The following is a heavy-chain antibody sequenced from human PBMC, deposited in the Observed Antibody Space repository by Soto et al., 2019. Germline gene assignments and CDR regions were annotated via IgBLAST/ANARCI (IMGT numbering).Heavy chain of an antibody. J-gene: IGHJ4*02. CDR3: AKRNLENWNNVNCYWPFDD. CDR1: GFTFNNYA. CDR2: IAGGGGIT. Sequence: EVQLLESGGGLVQPGGSLRLSCAASGFTFNNYAMNWVRQAPGKGLEWVSAIAGGGGITYYADSVKGRFTISRDNSKKTLYLQMNRLRAEDTAVYYCAKRNLENWNNVNCYWPFDDWGQGTLVTVSS. V-gene: IGHV3-23*01. D-gene: IGHD2-21*01.